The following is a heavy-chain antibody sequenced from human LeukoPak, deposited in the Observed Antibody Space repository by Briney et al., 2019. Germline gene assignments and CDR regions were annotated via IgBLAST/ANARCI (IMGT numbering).Heavy chain of an antibody. CDR1: GFTFSSYG. CDR2: IWSDGSNK. CDR3: GRSSGDV. J-gene: IGHJ6*02. V-gene: IGHV3-33*03. Sequence: GGSLRLSCTASGFTFSSYGMHWVRQAPGKGLGWVGVIWSDGSNKYYADSMKDRCTISKDNAKKALYLEMNSLRAEDTAVYYCGRSSGDVWGQGTTVTVSS.